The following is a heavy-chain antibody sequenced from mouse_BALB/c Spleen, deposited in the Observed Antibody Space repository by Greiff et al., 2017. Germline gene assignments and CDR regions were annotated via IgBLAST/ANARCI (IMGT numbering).Heavy chain of an antibody. Sequence: EVMLVESGGGLVKLGGSLKLSCAASGFTFSSYYMSWVRQTPEKRLELVAAINSNGGSTYYPDTVKGRFTISRDNAKNTLYLQMSSLKSEDTALYYCARHEEVPPWYFDVWGAGTTVTVSS. CDR2: INSNGGST. V-gene: IGHV5-6-2*01. J-gene: IGHJ1*01. D-gene: IGHD2-14*01. CDR3: ARHEEVPPWYFDV. CDR1: GFTFSSYY.